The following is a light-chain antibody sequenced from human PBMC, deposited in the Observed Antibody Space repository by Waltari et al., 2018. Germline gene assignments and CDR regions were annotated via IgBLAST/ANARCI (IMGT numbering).Light chain of an antibody. V-gene: IGKV3-11*01. CDR3: QQRGNWPLT. Sequence: IVLTQSPATLSLSPGDRATLSCRASQSVSNFVAWYQQKPGQAPRLLIYDASNRATGIPARFSGGGSGTDFTLTISSLEPEDFAVYYCQQRGNWPLTFGGGTKVEIK. CDR1: QSVSNF. CDR2: DAS. J-gene: IGKJ4*01.